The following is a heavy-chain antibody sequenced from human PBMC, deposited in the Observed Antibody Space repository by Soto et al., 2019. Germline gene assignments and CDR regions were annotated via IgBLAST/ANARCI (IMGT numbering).Heavy chain of an antibody. V-gene: IGHV1-69*13. Sequence: GASVKVSCKASGGTFSSYAISWVRQAPGQGLEWMGGIIPIFGTANYAQKFQGRVTITADESTSTAYMELSSLRSEDTAVYYCARDLNGGSERMFSGMDVWGQGTTVTVSS. D-gene: IGHD7-27*01. CDR3: ARDLNGGSERMFSGMDV. CDR2: IIPIFGTA. CDR1: GGTFSSYA. J-gene: IGHJ6*02.